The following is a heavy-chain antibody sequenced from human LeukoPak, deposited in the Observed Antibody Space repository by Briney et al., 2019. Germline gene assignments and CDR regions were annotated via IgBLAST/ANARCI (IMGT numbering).Heavy chain of an antibody. J-gene: IGHJ6*03. CDR2: ISWQSGKI. V-gene: IGHV3-9*01. Sequence: GGSLRLSCAASGFTFDDYAMHWVRQAPGKALEWVSGISWQSGKIGYADSVKGRFTITRDNAKKSLYLQMNNLREEDTALYYCAKDSWSNYDYYYMDVWGKGTTVTISS. CDR1: GFTFDDYA. D-gene: IGHD3-10*01. CDR3: AKDSWSNYDYYYMDV.